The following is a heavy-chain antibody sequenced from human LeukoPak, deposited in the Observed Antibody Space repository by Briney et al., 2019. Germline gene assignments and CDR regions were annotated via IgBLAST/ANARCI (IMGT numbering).Heavy chain of an antibody. V-gene: IGHV3-30*04. J-gene: IGHJ4*02. CDR3: ARASKEGYFDY. Sequence: GRSLRLSCAASGFTFSSYAMHWVRQAPGKGLEWVAVISYDGSNKYYADSVKGRFTISRDNAKNTLYLQMNSLRAEDTAVYYCARASKEGYFDYWGQGTLVTVSS. CDR1: GFTFSSYA. D-gene: IGHD6-13*01. CDR2: ISYDGSNK.